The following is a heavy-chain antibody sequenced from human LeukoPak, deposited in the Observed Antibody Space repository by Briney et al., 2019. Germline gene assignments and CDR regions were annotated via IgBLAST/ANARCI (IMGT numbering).Heavy chain of an antibody. CDR1: GGSISSYY. J-gene: IGHJ1*01. CDR3: ACGPSVEYFQH. V-gene: IGHV4-59*01. CDR2: IYYSGGT. Sequence: SETLSLTCTVSGGSISSYYWSWLRQPPGKGLEWIGYIYYSGGTNYNPSLKSRVTISVDTSKNQFSLKLSSVTAADTAVYYCACGPSVEYFQHWGQGTLVTVSS. D-gene: IGHD6-25*01.